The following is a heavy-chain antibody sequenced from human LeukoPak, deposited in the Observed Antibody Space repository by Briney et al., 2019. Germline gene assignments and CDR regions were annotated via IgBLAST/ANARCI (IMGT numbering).Heavy chain of an antibody. J-gene: IGHJ4*02. V-gene: IGHV3-23*01. CDR3: AKGDYYYDSSGYYLRGYFDY. D-gene: IGHD3-22*01. Sequence: GGSLRLSXAASGFTFSTYAMSWVRQAPGKGLEWVSAISNSADSTFYADSVKGRFTISRDNSKNTLYLQMNSLRAEDTAVYYCAKGDYYYDSSGYYLRGYFDYWGQGILVTVSS. CDR2: ISNSADST. CDR1: GFTFSTYA.